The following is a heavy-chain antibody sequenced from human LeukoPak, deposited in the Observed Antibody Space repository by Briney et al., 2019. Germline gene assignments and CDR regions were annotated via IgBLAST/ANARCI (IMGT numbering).Heavy chain of an antibody. CDR3: AKERYCSSTSCYVMDY. V-gene: IGHV3-30*02. CDR2: IRYDGSNK. D-gene: IGHD2-2*01. Sequence: GGSLRLSCAASGFTFSSYGMHWVRRAPGKGLEWVAFIRYDGSNKYYADSVKGRFTISRDNSKNTLYLQMNSLRAEDTAVYYCAKERYCSSTSCYVMDYWGQGTLVTVSS. J-gene: IGHJ4*02. CDR1: GFTFSSYG.